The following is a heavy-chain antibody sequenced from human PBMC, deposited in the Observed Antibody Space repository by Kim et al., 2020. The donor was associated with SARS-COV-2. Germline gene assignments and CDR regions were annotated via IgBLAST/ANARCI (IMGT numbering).Heavy chain of an antibody. J-gene: IGHJ4*02. Sequence: SETLSLTCTVSGGSISSSSYYWGWIRQPPGKGLEWIGSIYYSGSTYYNPSLKSRVTISVDTSKNQFSLKLSSVTAADTAVYYCARHRDSSGYLGHWGQGTLVTVSS. D-gene: IGHD3-22*01. CDR2: IYYSGST. CDR3: ARHRDSSGYLGH. CDR1: GGSISSSSYY. V-gene: IGHV4-39*01.